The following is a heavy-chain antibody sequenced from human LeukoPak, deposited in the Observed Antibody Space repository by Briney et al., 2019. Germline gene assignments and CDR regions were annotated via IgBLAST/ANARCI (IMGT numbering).Heavy chain of an antibody. V-gene: IGHV3-53*01. CDR2: IYSGGST. J-gene: IGHJ4*02. Sequence: PGGSLRLSCAASGFTVSSNYMSWVRQAPGKGLEWVSVIYSGGSTYYADSVKGRFTISRDNSKNTLYLQMNSLRADDTAIYYCAKDRTYYADFANDYWGQGTLVTVSS. CDR1: GFTVSSNY. CDR3: AKDRTYYADFANDY. D-gene: IGHD4-17*01.